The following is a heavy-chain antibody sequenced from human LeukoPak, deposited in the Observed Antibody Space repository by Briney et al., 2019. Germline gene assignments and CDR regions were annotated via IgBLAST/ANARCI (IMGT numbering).Heavy chain of an antibody. V-gene: IGHV4-39*01. CDR1: GGSISSSSYS. Sequence: SETLSLTCTVSGGSISSSSYSWGWIRQPPGKGLEWIGSIYYSGSTYYNPSLKSRVTISVDTSKNQFSLKLSSVTAADTAVYYCASPATDYDFWSGYPAFMDVWGQGTTVTVSS. CDR2: IYYSGST. J-gene: IGHJ6*02. D-gene: IGHD3-3*01. CDR3: ASPATDYDFWSGYPAFMDV.